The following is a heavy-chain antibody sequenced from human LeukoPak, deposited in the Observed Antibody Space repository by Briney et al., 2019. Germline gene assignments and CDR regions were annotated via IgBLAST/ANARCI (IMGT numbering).Heavy chain of an antibody. V-gene: IGHV4-4*07. D-gene: IGHD1-1*01. Sequence: SSETLSLTCIVSGDSISTYYWSWIRQSAGKGLEWVGRIYTSGGAKYSPSLKSRVSISVDETKNQVSLRLTSVTAADTAVYYCARKLQLRVWGQGTLVTVSS. CDR2: IYTSGGA. CDR3: ARKLQLRV. CDR1: GDSISTYY. J-gene: IGHJ4*02.